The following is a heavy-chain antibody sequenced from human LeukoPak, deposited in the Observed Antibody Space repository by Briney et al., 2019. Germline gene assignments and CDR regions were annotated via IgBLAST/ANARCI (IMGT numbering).Heavy chain of an antibody. J-gene: IGHJ3*02. CDR3: ARQGGGGDAFDI. V-gene: IGHV3-30*03. Sequence: GGSLRLSCAASGFTFSSYGMHWVRQAPGKGLEWVAVISYDGSNKYYADSVKGRFTISRDNAKNSLYLQMNSLRAEDTAVYYCARQGGGGDAFDIWGQGTMVTVSS. CDR2: ISYDGSNK. CDR1: GFTFSSYG. D-gene: IGHD3-16*01.